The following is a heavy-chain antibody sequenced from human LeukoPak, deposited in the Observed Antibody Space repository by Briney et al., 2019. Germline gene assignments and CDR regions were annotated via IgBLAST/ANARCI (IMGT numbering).Heavy chain of an antibody. CDR3: AKEKDYRTFDI. V-gene: IGHV3-30-3*01. D-gene: IGHD4-11*01. Sequence: PGGSLRLSCAASGFTFSSYAMHWVRQAPGKGLEWVAVISYDGSNKYYADSVEGRFTISRDNSKNTLYLQMNSLRAEDTAVYYCAKEKDYRTFDIWGQGTMVTVSS. CDR1: GFTFSSYA. CDR2: ISYDGSNK. J-gene: IGHJ3*02.